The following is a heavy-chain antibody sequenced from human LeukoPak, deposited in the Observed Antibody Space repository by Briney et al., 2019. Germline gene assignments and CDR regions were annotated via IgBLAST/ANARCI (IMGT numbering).Heavy chain of an antibody. J-gene: IGHJ4*02. Sequence: SETLSLTSTVSGASINDYYWTWIRQPPGKGLEWIGYIYYSGTTSYNPSLKTRVTISIDTSKNQFSLKLSSVTAADTAVYYCARVLRPMASQYYFDYWGQGTLVTVSS. D-gene: IGHD3-10*01. CDR1: GASINDYY. V-gene: IGHV4-59*01. CDR3: ARVLRPMASQYYFDY. CDR2: IYYSGTT.